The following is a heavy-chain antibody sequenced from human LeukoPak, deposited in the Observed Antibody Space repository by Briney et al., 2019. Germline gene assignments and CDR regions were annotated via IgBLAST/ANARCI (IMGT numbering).Heavy chain of an antibody. CDR3: AKARSILHPYFDY. V-gene: IGHV3-23*01. CDR1: GFTFSSYG. CDR2: ISGSGGST. J-gene: IGHJ4*02. Sequence: GGSLRLSCAASGFTFSSYGMHWVRQAPGKGLESVSAISGSGGSTYYADSVKGRFTISRDNSKNTLYLQMNSLRAEDTAVYYCAKARSILHPYFDYWGQGTLVTVSS. D-gene: IGHD1-26*01.